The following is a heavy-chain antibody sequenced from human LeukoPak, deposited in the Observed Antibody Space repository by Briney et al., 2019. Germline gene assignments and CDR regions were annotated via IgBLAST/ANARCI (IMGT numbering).Heavy chain of an antibody. D-gene: IGHD6-13*01. V-gene: IGHV3-15*06. Sequence: GGSLRLSCAASGFTATSRFTFTKAWMGWVRQAPGKGLDWVGRIKSQIDGGAANYFAPVKGRFTISRDDAKNTLYLKMDRLNIEDTALYYCATDKQASPDDGGQGPLVTV. J-gene: IGHJ4*02. CDR2: IKSQIDGGAA. CDR3: ATDKQASPDD. CDR1: GFTATSRFTFTKAW.